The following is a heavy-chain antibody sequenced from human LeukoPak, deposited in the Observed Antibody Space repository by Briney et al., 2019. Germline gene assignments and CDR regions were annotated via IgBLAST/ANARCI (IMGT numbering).Heavy chain of an antibody. CDR2: ISYDGSNK. D-gene: IGHD3-22*01. CDR1: GFTFSSYG. CDR3: ANYNSSGYYYFDY. Sequence: GRSLRLSCAASGFTFSSYGMHWVRQAPGKGLEWVAVISYDGSNKYYADSVKGRFTISRDNSKNTLYLQMNSLRAEDTAVYYCANYNSSGYYYFDYWGQGTLVTVSS. J-gene: IGHJ4*02. V-gene: IGHV3-30*18.